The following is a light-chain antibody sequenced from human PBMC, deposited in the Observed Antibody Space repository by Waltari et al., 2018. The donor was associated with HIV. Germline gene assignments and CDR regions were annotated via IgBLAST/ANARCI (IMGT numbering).Light chain of an antibody. Sequence: DIQMTQSPSSLSASVGDRITLTCRASQDIGNDLAWFQQRATEAPRRLVYSASSLQNGVPSRFSGVGSGTDFSLTINGLKPEDSATYFCLQHHDYPLTFGGGTTV. CDR2: SAS. CDR3: LQHHDYPLT. V-gene: IGKV1-17*01. CDR1: QDIGND. J-gene: IGKJ4*01.